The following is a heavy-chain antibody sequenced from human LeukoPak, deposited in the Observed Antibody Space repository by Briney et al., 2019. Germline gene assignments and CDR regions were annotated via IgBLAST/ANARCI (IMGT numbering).Heavy chain of an antibody. CDR3: ARDLSYGGNSADY. CDR2: INHRGRT. Sequence: SETLSLTCAVYGGSLSYYYWTWIRQPPGKGLEWIGEINHRGRTSFNPSLNSRLTISVDTSKNQISLKLTSVSAADTAVYYCARDLSYGGNSADYWGQGTLVTVSS. J-gene: IGHJ4*02. CDR1: GGSLSYYY. D-gene: IGHD4-17*01. V-gene: IGHV4-34*01.